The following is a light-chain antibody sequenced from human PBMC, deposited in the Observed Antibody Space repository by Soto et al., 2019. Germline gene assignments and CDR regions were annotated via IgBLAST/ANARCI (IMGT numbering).Light chain of an antibody. V-gene: IGKV3-11*01. J-gene: IGKJ5*01. CDR2: DAS. CDR1: QSISSN. Sequence: EIVLTQSPGTLSLSPGEKATLSCRASQSISSNLAWYQQKPGQAPRLLIYDASNRATGIPARFSGSGSGTDFTLTISSLEPEDFAVYYCQQRGNWITFGQGTRLEIK. CDR3: QQRGNWIT.